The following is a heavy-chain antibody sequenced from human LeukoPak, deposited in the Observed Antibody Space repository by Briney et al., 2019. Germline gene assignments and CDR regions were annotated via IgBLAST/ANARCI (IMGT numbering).Heavy chain of an antibody. J-gene: IGHJ4*02. Sequence: GGSLRLSCAASGFTFSSNWMHWVRQAPGKGLVWVSRIKGGGSSTSYADSVKGRFTISRDNAKNTLFLQMNSLRAEDTAVYYCVRGGPLYGDYEDFDYWGQGTLVTVSS. D-gene: IGHD4-17*01. V-gene: IGHV3-74*01. CDR3: VRGGPLYGDYEDFDY. CDR2: IKGGGSST. CDR1: GFTFSSNW.